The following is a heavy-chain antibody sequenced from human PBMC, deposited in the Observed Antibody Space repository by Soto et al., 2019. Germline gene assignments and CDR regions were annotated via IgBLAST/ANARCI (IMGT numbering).Heavy chain of an antibody. CDR2: IIPILGIA. V-gene: IGHV1-69*02. CDR3: ALNRGSSKRVGIDY. CDR1: GGTFSSYT. Sequence: QVQLVQSGAEVKKPGSSVKVSCKASGGTFSSYTISWVRQAPGQGLEWMGRIIPILGIANYAQKLQGRVTITADKPTSTASMELSSLRSEETAVYHCALNRGSSKRVGIDYWGQGTLVTVSS. J-gene: IGHJ4*02. D-gene: IGHD1-26*01.